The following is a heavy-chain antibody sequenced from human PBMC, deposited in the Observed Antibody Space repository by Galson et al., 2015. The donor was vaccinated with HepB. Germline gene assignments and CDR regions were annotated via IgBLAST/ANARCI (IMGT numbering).Heavy chain of an antibody. Sequence: SLRLSCAASGFTFSSYSMNWVRQAPGKGLEWVSSISSSSSYIYYADSVKGRFTISRDNAKNSLYLQMNSLRAEDTAVYYCARDGAAGPYYYYGMDVWGQGTTVTVSS. CDR2: ISSSSSYI. J-gene: IGHJ6*02. V-gene: IGHV3-21*01. CDR1: GFTFSSYS. D-gene: IGHD4/OR15-4a*01. CDR3: ARDGAAGPYYYYGMDV.